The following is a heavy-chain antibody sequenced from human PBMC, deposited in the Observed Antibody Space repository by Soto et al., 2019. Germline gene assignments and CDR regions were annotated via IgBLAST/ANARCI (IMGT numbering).Heavy chain of an antibody. CDR1: GFTFSSYG. V-gene: IGHV3-33*01. Sequence: GGSLRLSCAASGFTFSSYGMHWVRQAPGKGLEWVAVIWYDGSNKYYADSVKGRFTISRDNSKNTLYLQMNSLRAEDTAVYYCARDATVAGTFDYWGQGTLVTVSS. CDR3: ARDATVAGTFDY. CDR2: IWYDGSNK. J-gene: IGHJ4*02. D-gene: IGHD6-19*01.